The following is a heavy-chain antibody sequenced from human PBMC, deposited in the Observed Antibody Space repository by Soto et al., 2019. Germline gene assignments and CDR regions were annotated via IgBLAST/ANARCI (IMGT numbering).Heavy chain of an antibody. V-gene: IGHV3-7*01. J-gene: IGHJ4*02. CDR1: GFTLSSFW. CDR2: INPDGREK. Sequence: GGSLRLSCAASGFTLSSFWMDWVRQAPGKGLEWVANINPDGREKHYVDSVKGRFTISRDNAKNSLYLQMSSLTAEDSALCYCSNPLESWAQGTRVTVSS. CDR3: SNPLES.